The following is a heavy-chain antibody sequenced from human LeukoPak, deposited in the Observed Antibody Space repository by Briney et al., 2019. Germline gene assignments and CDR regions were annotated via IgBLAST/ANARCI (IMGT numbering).Heavy chain of an antibody. CDR2: INPNSGGT. V-gene: IGHV1-2*02. D-gene: IGHD3-22*01. Sequence: ASVKVSCKASGYTFTGYYMHWVRQAPGQGLEWMGWINPNSGGTNYAQKFQGRVTMTRDTSISTAYMELSRLRPDDTAVYYCARCPYYDSSGYYHYWGQGTLVTVSS. CDR1: GYTFTGYY. J-gene: IGHJ4*02. CDR3: ARCPYYDSSGYYHY.